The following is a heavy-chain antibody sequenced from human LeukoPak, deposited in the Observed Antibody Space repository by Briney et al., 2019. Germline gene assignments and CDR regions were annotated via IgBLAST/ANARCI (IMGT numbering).Heavy chain of an antibody. J-gene: IGHJ4*02. CDR2: ISSSGSTI. CDR1: GFTFSSYE. CDR3: AWTRWGLYDY. D-gene: IGHD2-21*01. Sequence: GGSLRLSCAASGFTFSSYEMNWVRQAPGKGLEWVSYISSSGSTIYYADSVRGRFTISRDNAKNSLYLQMNSLRAEDTAVYYCAWTRWGLYDYWDQGTLVTVSS. V-gene: IGHV3-48*03.